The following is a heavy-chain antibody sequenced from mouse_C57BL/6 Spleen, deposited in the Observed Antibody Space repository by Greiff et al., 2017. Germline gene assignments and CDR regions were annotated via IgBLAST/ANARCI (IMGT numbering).Heavy chain of an antibody. CDR1: GFTFSDYG. CDR2: ISSGSSTI. V-gene: IGHV5-17*01. CDR3: ARPAYYSNYDWFAY. Sequence: EVQLVESGGGLVKPGGSLKLSCAASGFTFSDYGMHWVRQAPEKGLEWVAYISSGSSTIYYADTVKGRFTISRDNAKNTLFLQMTSLRSEDTAMYYCARPAYYSNYDWFAYWGQGTLVTVSA. J-gene: IGHJ3*01. D-gene: IGHD2-5*01.